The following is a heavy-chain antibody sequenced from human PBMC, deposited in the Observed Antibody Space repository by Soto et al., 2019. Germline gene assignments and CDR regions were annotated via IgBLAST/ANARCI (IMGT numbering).Heavy chain of an antibody. Sequence: QVQLVQSGAEVRKPGSSVKVSCKASGGTFSRHAISWVRQAPGQGLEWMGGIIPIFGTANYAQKFQGRVTNIADESTTTVYMELSSLRSEDTAMYYGARGWGYDSNDYYYAYWGQGTLVIVSS. CDR3: ARGWGYDSNDYYYAY. D-gene: IGHD3-22*01. CDR2: IIPIFGTA. J-gene: IGHJ4*02. CDR1: GGTFSRHA. V-gene: IGHV1-69*01.